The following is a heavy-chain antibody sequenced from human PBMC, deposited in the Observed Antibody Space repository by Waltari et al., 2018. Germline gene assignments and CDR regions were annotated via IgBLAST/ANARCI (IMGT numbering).Heavy chain of an antibody. CDR2: RYYTGTT. V-gene: IGHV4-39*01. Sequence: QLHLEESGPGLVRPSETLSLTCSVSGGSVSMSGYYWGWLRQPPGKALEWIGTRYYTGTTDYNPSLKSRVSISADTSKDQVSLMLSSVTAADTAMDFCAIKDYNKSWDVSLGWFDPWGQGILVIVS. D-gene: IGHD1-20*01. CDR3: AIKDYNKSWDVSLGWFDP. CDR1: GGSVSMSGYY. J-gene: IGHJ5*02.